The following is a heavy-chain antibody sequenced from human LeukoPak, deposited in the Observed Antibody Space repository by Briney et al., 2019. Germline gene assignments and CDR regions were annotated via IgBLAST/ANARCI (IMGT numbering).Heavy chain of an antibody. CDR3: ASRDCAYCGGDCYSCYFDY. Sequence: SETLSLTCTVSGGSISSGDYYWSWIRQPPGKGLEWVGEINHSGSTNYNPSLKSRVTISVDTSKNQFSLKLSSVTAADTAVYYCASRDCAYCGGDCYSCYFDYWGQGTLVTVSS. V-gene: IGHV4-39*07. D-gene: IGHD2-21*02. CDR1: GGSISSGDYY. CDR2: INHSGST. J-gene: IGHJ4*02.